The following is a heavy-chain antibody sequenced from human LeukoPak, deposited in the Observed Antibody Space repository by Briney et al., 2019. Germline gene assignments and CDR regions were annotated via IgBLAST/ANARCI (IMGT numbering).Heavy chain of an antibody. V-gene: IGHV3-23*01. CDR1: GFTFTDSA. CDR2: ISTSGGDT. J-gene: IGHJ4*02. CDR3: AKGGSYAPLDY. Sequence: PGGSLRLSCAASGFTFTDSAMTWVRHAARKRLEWVSAISTSGGDTIYTDSVKDRFTISRDNSKNTLYLQMNSLRAEDTAIYYCAKGGSYAPLDYWGQGTLVTVSS. D-gene: IGHD1-26*01.